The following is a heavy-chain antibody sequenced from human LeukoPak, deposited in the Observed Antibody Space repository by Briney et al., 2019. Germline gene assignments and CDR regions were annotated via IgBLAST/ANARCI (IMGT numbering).Heavy chain of an antibody. CDR3: ANVDIVLMVYVPTDC. D-gene: IGHD2-8*01. Sequence: GGSLRLSCAASGFTFSSYAMSWVRQAPGKGLEWVSAISGSGGSTYYADSVKGRFTISRDNSKNTLYLQMNSLRAEDTAVYYCANVDIVLMVYVPTDCWGQGTLVTVSS. CDR2: ISGSGGST. J-gene: IGHJ4*02. CDR1: GFTFSSYA. V-gene: IGHV3-23*01.